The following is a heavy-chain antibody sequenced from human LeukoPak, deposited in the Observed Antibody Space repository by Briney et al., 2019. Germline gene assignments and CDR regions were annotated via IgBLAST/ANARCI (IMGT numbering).Heavy chain of an antibody. D-gene: IGHD3-10*01. CDR3: ARGRNYGSGSYRYYYYYMDV. CDR1: GGTFSSYT. CDR2: IIPILGIA. V-gene: IGHV1-69*02. J-gene: IGHJ6*03. Sequence: ASVKVSCKASGGTFSSYTISWVRQAPGRGLEWMGRIIPILGIANYAQKFQGRVTITTDESTSTAYMELSSLRSEDTAVYYCARGRNYGSGSYRYYYYYMDVWGKGTTVTVSS.